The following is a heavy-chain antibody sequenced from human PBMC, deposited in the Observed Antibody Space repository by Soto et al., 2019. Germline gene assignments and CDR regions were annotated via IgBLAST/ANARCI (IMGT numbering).Heavy chain of an antibody. Sequence: PSETLSLTCTVSGGSISSGAYYWSWIRQLPGKGLEWIGYIHYSGTTYYSPSLNSRVTISVDTSKNQFSLKLSSVTAADTALYYCARDPVCTNGVCRGFDYWGQGTLVTVSS. J-gene: IGHJ4*02. CDR1: GGSISSGAYY. V-gene: IGHV4-31*03. D-gene: IGHD2-8*01. CDR3: ARDPVCTNGVCRGFDY. CDR2: IHYSGTT.